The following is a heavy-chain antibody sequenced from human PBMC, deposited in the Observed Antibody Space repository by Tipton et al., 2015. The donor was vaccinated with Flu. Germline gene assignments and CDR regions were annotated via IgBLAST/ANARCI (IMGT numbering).Heavy chain of an antibody. D-gene: IGHD2-21*01. V-gene: IGHV3-7*01. Sequence: SLRLSCAASGFTFSSSWMGWVRQAPGKGLQWVASIMRDGSEQNYVDSVNGRFTISRDNAKNSLYLQMNSLRTEDTAVYYCARDRGGRYYFYGMDVRGQGTTVTVSS. J-gene: IGHJ6*02. CDR3: ARDRGGRYYFYGMDV. CDR1: GFTFSSSW. CDR2: IMRDGSEQ.